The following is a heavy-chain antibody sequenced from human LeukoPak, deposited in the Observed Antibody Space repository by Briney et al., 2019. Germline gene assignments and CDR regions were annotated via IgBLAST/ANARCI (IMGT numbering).Heavy chain of an antibody. D-gene: IGHD2-2*01. Sequence: SETLSLTCTVSGGSISSTSYYWGWIRQPPGKGLEWIGSIYYGGSTYYNPSLRSRVTMSVDTSKNHFSLKLTSVTAADTAVYYCARRLTQYDCFDPWGQGILVTVSS. V-gene: IGHV4-39*01. CDR3: ARRLTQYDCFDP. CDR2: IYYGGST. J-gene: IGHJ5*02. CDR1: GGSISSTSYY.